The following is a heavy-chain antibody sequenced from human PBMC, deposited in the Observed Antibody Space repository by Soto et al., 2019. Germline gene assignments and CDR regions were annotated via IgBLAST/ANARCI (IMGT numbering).Heavy chain of an antibody. Sequence: ETLSLTCTVSGGSISSSTYYWGWIRQPPGKGLEGIGTINYNGNTYYRQSLKSRVTISVDTSKNQFSLKLSSVTAADTAVYXXXRXXDGRGTVDYWGQGTLVTVSS. V-gene: IGHV4-39*07. CDR3: XRXXDGRGTVDY. D-gene: IGHD3-10*01. CDR2: INYNGNT. J-gene: IGHJ4*02. CDR1: GGSISSSTYY.